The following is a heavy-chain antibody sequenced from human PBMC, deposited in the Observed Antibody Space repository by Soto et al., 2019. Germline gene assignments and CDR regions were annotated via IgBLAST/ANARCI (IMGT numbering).Heavy chain of an antibody. J-gene: IGHJ4*02. D-gene: IGHD5-18*01. CDR2: TYYTSKWNY. V-gene: IGHV6-1*01. CDR3: ARGRNSAFEH. Sequence: QVQLQQSGPGLVKPSQTLSLTCAISGDSVSSNNVAWNWVRQSPSRGLEWLGRTYYTSKWNYDYGVSVKSRIRDAEDTSKYQFSLKDNFVTPEDTAVYYCARGRNSAFEHRGQGTLVNVSS. CDR1: GDSVSSNNVA.